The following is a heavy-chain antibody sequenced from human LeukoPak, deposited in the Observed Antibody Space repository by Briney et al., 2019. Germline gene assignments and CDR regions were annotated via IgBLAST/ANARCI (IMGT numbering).Heavy chain of an antibody. CDR3: ARIRGSSDGMDV. Sequence: SVKVSCKASGGTFSSYAISWVRQAPGQGLEWMGRIIPTLGIANYAQKFQGRVTITADKSTSTAYMELSSLRSEDTAVYYCARIRGSSDGMDVWGQGTTVTVSS. D-gene: IGHD3-10*01. CDR1: GGTFSSYA. CDR2: IIPTLGIA. J-gene: IGHJ6*02. V-gene: IGHV1-69*04.